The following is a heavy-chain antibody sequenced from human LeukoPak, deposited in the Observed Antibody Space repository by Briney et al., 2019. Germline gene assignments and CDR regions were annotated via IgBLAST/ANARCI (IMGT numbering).Heavy chain of an antibody. Sequence: SETLSLTCAVYGGSFSGYYWSWIRQPPGKGLEWIGEINHSGSINYNPSLMSRVTISVDTPKNQFSLKLSSVTAADTAVYYCVRVGWGAFNVWGQGTMVTVSS. CDR3: VRVGWGAFNV. CDR2: INHSGSI. CDR1: GGSFSGYY. D-gene: IGHD6-19*01. J-gene: IGHJ3*01. V-gene: IGHV4-34*01.